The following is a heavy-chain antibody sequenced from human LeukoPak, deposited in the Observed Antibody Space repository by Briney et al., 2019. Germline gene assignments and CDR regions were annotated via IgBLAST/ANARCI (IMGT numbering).Heavy chain of an antibody. CDR1: GFTVSSNY. J-gene: IGHJ4*02. Sequence: GGSLRLSFAASGFTVSSNYMSWVRQAPGKGLEWVSYISSRDSTIYYADSVKGRFTISRDNAKNSLYLQMNSLRAEDTAVYYCARALGECTSGSCAIDYWGQGTLVTVSS. CDR3: ARALGECTSGSCAIDY. CDR2: ISSRDSTI. V-gene: IGHV3-11*04. D-gene: IGHD2-15*01.